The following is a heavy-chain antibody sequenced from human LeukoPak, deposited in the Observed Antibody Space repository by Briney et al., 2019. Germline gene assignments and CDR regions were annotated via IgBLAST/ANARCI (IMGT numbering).Heavy chain of an antibody. CDR3: ARTFWSGYPRSRFDP. D-gene: IGHD3-3*01. J-gene: IGHJ5*02. CDR2: INHSGST. Sequence: PSETLSLTCAVYGGSFSGHYWSWIRQPPGKGLEWIGEINHSGSTNYNPSLKSRVTISVDTSKNQFSLKLSSVTAADTAVYYCARTFWSGYPRSRFDPWGQGTLVTVSS. CDR1: GGSFSGHY. V-gene: IGHV4-34*01.